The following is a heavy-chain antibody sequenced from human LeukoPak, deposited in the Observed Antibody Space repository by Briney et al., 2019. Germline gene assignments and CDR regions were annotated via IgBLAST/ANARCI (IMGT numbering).Heavy chain of an antibody. CDR3: ARHVALYDSAPQLGY. D-gene: IGHD3-3*01. CDR1: GGSISSYY. CDR2: IYYTGST. Sequence: SETLSLTCTVSGGSISSYYWSWIRQPPGKGLEWIGYIYYTGSTYNNPSLKSRVTISIDTSRNQFSLKLSSVTAADTAVYYCARHVALYDSAPQLGYWGQGTLVAVSS. V-gene: IGHV4-59*08. J-gene: IGHJ4*02.